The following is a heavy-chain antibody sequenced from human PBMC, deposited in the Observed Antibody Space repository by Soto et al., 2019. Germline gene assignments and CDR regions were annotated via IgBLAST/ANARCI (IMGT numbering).Heavy chain of an antibody. CDR2: IYHSGST. CDR1: SGSISSDNW. V-gene: IGHV4-4*02. J-gene: IGHJ4*02. CDR3: ATSKSKTFQY. Sequence: QVQLQESGPGLVKPSGTLPLTCAVSSGSISSDNWWIWVRQPPGEGLEYIGEIYHSGSTHYNPSLNSRVTISVDKSKNQFSLKLTSVTAADTAVYYCATSKSKTFQYWGQGTLVTVSS.